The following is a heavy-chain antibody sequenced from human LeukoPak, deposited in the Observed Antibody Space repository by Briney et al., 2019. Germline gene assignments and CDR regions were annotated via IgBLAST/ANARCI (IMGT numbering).Heavy chain of an antibody. Sequence: KSGESLKVSCKGSGYRFTSYWIGWVRQMPGKGLEWMGIIYPGDSDTGYSPSFQGQVTFSADTPITTAYLQWSSRKASDSAMYYCASLYCSGGSCYPDYFDYWGQGTLVGVSS. D-gene: IGHD2-15*01. CDR3: ASLYCSGGSCYPDYFDY. CDR1: GYRFTSYW. CDR2: IYPGDSDT. V-gene: IGHV5-51*01. J-gene: IGHJ4*02.